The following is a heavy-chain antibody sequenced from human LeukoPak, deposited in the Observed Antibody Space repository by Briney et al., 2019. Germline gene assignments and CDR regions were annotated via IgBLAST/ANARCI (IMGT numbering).Heavy chain of an antibody. CDR1: GYSIGTGNY. V-gene: IGHV4-38-2*01. CDR2: VYHSGT. CDR3: TKTSGGGGHDS. Sequence: SDTLSLTCSVSGYSIGTGNYWAWVRQPPGKGLEWIGCVYHSGTHYKSSLTSRATISMDTSANQSSLKLTSMTAADSAFYYCTKTSGGGGHDSWGQGILVTVSS. J-gene: IGHJ5*01. D-gene: IGHD4-23*01.